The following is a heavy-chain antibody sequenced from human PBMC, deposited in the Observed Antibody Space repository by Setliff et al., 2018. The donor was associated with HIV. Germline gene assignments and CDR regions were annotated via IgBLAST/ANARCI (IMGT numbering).Heavy chain of an antibody. V-gene: IGHV4-61*10. CDR3: AGAITFGGVIVH. D-gene: IGHD3-16*02. CDR1: GGSISSGSYY. Sequence: SETLSLTCTVSGGSISSGSYYWNWIRQPAGKGLEWIGYIYYSGSTNYNPSLKSRVTISVDTSKNQFSLKLSSVTAADTAVYYCAGAITFGGVIVHWGQGTLVTVSS. CDR2: IYYSGST. J-gene: IGHJ4*02.